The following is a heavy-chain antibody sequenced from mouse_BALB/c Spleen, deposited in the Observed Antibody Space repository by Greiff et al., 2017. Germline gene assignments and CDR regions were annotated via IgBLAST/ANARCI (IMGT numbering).Heavy chain of an antibody. V-gene: IGHV2-2*02. Sequence: VKLMESGPGLVQPSQSLSITCTVSGFSLTSYGVHWVRQSPGKGLEWLGVIWSGGSTDYNAAFISRLSISKDNSKSQVFFKMNSLQANDTAIYYCASLMITTRAMDYWGQGTSVTVSS. CDR2: IWSGGST. CDR1: GFSLTSYG. CDR3: ASLMITTRAMDY. J-gene: IGHJ4*01. D-gene: IGHD2-4*01.